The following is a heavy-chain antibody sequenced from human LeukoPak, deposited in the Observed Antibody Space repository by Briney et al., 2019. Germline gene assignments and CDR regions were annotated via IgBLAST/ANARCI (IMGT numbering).Heavy chain of an antibody. CDR3: ARWHYDSSGYYLFDY. D-gene: IGHD3-22*01. CDR1: GFTFSSYS. J-gene: IGHJ4*02. V-gene: IGHV3-21*01. CDR2: ISSSSGYI. Sequence: PGGSLRLSCAAAGFTFSSYSMNWVRQAPGKGLEWVSCISSSSGYIYYADSVKGRFTISRDNAKNSLYLQMNSLRAEDTAVYYCARWHYDSSGYYLFDYWGQGTLVTVSS.